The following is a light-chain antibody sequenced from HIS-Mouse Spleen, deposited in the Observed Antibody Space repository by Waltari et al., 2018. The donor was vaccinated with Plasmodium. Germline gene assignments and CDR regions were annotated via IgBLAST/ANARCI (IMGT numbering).Light chain of an antibody. V-gene: IGKV1-8*01. CDR2: AAS. CDR1: QGISSY. Sequence: AIRMTQSPSSLSASTGDRVTITCRASQGISSYLAWYQQKPGKAPKRLIYAASTLQSGVPSRFSSSGSGTDFTLTISCLQSEDFATYYCQQYYSYPFTFGPGTKVDIK. J-gene: IGKJ3*01. CDR3: QQYYSYPFT.